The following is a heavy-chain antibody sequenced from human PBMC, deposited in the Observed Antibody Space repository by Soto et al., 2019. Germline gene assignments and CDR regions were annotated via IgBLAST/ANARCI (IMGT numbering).Heavy chain of an antibody. CDR1: GGSMNNYY. CDR3: ARARSQGITVLFDY. Sequence: PSETLSLTCSVSGGSMNNYYWTWIRQPPGKGLEWIGYIYNSGTTNYNPSLKSRVTLSADTSKSKFSLRVSSVTAADTALYYCARARSQGITVLFDYWGQGILVTVSS. D-gene: IGHD3-16*01. V-gene: IGHV4-59*01. CDR2: IYNSGTT. J-gene: IGHJ4*02.